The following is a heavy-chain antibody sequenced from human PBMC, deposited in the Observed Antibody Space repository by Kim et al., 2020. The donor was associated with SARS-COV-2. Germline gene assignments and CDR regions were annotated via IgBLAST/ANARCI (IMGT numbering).Heavy chain of an antibody. V-gene: IGHV4-4*02. CDR1: GDAISNSHW. J-gene: IGHJ4*02. CDR3: ARSFPYGTWGPYYLDY. CDR2: IFHSGNA. D-gene: IGHD3-16*01. Sequence: SETLSLTCDVSGDAISNSHWWSWVRQSPVKGLEWIGQIFHSGNAHYNPSLRSRVTMSVDKSKNQFSLQVTSVTAGDTAIYYCARSFPYGTWGPYYLDYWGPGTLVTVSS.